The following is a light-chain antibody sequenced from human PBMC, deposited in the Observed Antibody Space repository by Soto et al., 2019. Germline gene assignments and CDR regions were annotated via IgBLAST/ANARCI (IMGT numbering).Light chain of an antibody. CDR2: EGS. Sequence: QSVLTQPASVSGSPGQSITISCTETSGDVGSYNLVSWYQQHPGKAPKLMIYEGSKRPSGVSNRFSGSKSGNTASLTISGLQAEDEADYYCCSYAGSSTYVFGTGTKVTVL. V-gene: IGLV2-23*01. CDR1: SGDVGSYNL. J-gene: IGLJ1*01. CDR3: CSYAGSSTYV.